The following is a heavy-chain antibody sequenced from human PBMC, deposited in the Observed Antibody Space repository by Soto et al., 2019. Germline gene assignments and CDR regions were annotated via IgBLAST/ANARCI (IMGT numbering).Heavy chain of an antibody. CDR1: GFTFSSYS. CDR3: ARDRRKTYYDILTGSIDAFDI. CDR2: ISSSSSTI. J-gene: IGHJ3*02. D-gene: IGHD3-9*01. Sequence: GGSLRLSCAASGFTFSSYSMNWVRQAPGKGLEWVSYISSSSSTIYYADSVKGRFTISRDNAKNSLYLQMNSLRDEDTAVYYCARDRRKTYYDILTGSIDAFDIWGKGTMLTVS. V-gene: IGHV3-48*02.